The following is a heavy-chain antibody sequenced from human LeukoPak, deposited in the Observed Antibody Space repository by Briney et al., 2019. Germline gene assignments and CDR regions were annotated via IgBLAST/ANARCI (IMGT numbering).Heavy chain of an antibody. CDR1: GYTFTGYY. V-gene: IGHV1-2*02. Sequence: EASVKVSCMASGYTFTGYYMHWVRQAPGQGLEWMGWINPNSGGTNYAQKFQGRVTMTRDTSISTAYMELSRLRSDDTAVYYCAKTTVTTLAALFDYWGQGSLLTVSS. D-gene: IGHD4-17*01. CDR3: AKTTVTTLAALFDY. J-gene: IGHJ4*02. CDR2: INPNSGGT.